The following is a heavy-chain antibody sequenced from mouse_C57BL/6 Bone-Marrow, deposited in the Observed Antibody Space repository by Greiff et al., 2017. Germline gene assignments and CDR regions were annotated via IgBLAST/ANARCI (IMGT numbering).Heavy chain of an antibody. CDR3: TRPTVVAHYYAMDY. CDR2: IDPETGGT. Sequence: ESGAELVRPGASVTLSCKASGYTFTDYEMHWVKQTPVHGLEWIGAIDPETGGTAYNQKFKGKAILTADKSSSTAYMELRSLTSEDSAVYYCTRPTVVAHYYAMDYWGQGTSVTVSS. CDR1: GYTFTDYE. J-gene: IGHJ4*01. D-gene: IGHD1-1*01. V-gene: IGHV1-15*01.